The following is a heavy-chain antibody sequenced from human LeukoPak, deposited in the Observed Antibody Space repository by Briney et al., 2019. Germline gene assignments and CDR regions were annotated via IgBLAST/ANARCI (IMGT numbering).Heavy chain of an antibody. CDR3: ARAAGPLAAPDF. CDR2: IYYSGST. J-gene: IGHJ4*02. Sequence: AETLSLTCSVSGGXISSYYWSWIRQPPGKGLEWMGDIYYSGSTNYNPSFKSRVTISVDTSKNKFSLKLNSVSAADTAVYYCARAAGPLAAPDFWGQGTPVTVSS. CDR1: GGXISSYY. D-gene: IGHD6-13*01. V-gene: IGHV4-59*01.